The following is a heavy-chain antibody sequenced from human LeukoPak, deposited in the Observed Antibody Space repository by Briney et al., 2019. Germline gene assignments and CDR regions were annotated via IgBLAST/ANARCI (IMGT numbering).Heavy chain of an antibody. D-gene: IGHD3-22*01. J-gene: IGHJ4*02. Sequence: ASVKVSCKASGYTFTGYYMHWVRQAPGQGLEWMGWINPNSGGTNYAQKFQGRVTITRDTSISTAYMELSRLRSDDTAVYYCARDRYDSSGYYYNWGQGTLVTVSS. CDR3: ARDRYDSSGYYYN. CDR2: INPNSGGT. V-gene: IGHV1-2*02. CDR1: GYTFTGYY.